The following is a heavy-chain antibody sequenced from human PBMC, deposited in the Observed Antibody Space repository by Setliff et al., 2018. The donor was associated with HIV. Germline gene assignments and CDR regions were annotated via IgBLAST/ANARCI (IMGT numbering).Heavy chain of an antibody. CDR2: IYHSGST. J-gene: IGHJ4*02. CDR3: ARDPYCPNTCYEDFTFDS. Sequence: KLSETLSLTCAVSGGSISSSNWWNWVRQAPGKGLEWIGEIYHSGSTNYNPSLKSRVTISVDTSKNQFSLQVTSVTAADTAVYYCARDPYCPNTCYEDFTFDSWGQGTLVTVSS. D-gene: IGHD2-8*01. CDR1: GGSISSSNW. V-gene: IGHV4-4*02.